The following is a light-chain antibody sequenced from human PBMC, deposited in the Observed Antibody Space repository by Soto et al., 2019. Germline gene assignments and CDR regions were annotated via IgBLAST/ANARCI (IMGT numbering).Light chain of an antibody. Sequence: EIVLTQSPATLSLSPGGRATLSCRASQSVGIYLAWYQQKPGQAPRLLIYDASNWATGIPARFSGSGSGKDFPLFVSGRGPEDFAVYYCRQRTNWPPLTFGGGTKVEIK. CDR1: QSVGIY. J-gene: IGKJ4*01. CDR3: RQRTNWPPLT. CDR2: DAS. V-gene: IGKV3-11*01.